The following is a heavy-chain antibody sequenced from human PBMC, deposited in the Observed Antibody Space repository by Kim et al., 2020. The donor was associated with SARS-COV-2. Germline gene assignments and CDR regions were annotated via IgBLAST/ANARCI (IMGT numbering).Heavy chain of an antibody. CDR3: AKRIAVAGTSGWGSSLDV. CDR2: ISGSGRNT. V-gene: IGHV3-23*01. Sequence: GGSLRLSCAASGFTLSSYGLHWVRQAPGKGLEWVSVISGSGRNTYYADSVKGRFTISRDNSKNTLYLQMNSLRAEDTAVYYCAKRIAVAGTSGWGSSLDV. J-gene: IGHJ6*01. CDR1: GFTLSSYG. D-gene: IGHD6-19*01.